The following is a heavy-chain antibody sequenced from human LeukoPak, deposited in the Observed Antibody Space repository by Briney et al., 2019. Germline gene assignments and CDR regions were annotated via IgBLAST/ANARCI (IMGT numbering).Heavy chain of an antibody. CDR1: GFTFTTYW. J-gene: IGHJ4*02. D-gene: IGHD3-10*01. Sequence: GGSLRLSCAASGFTFTTYWMSWVRQAPGKGLEWVANIKQDGTERYYVDSVKGRFTISRDNAKNSLYLQMSSLRVEDTAVYYCAKVAKYYYGSETYYFFEHWGQGTPVTASS. V-gene: IGHV3-7*01. CDR3: AKVAKYYYGSETYYFFEH. CDR2: IKQDGTER.